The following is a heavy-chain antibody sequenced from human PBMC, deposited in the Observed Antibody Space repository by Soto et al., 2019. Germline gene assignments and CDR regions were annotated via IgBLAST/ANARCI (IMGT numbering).Heavy chain of an antibody. CDR3: ASSTRGDYYYGMDV. V-gene: IGHV3-23*01. CDR1: GFTFSSYA. D-gene: IGHD3-10*01. Sequence: EVQLLESGGGLVQPGGSLRLSCAASGFTFSSYAMSWVRQAPGKGLAWVSAISGSGGSTYYADSVKGRFTISRDNSKNTLYLQMNSLRAEDTAVYYCASSTRGDYYYGMDVWGQGTTVTVSS. J-gene: IGHJ6*02. CDR2: ISGSGGST.